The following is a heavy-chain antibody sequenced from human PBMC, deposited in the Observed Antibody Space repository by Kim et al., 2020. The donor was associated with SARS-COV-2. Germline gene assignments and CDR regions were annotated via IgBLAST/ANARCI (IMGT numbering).Heavy chain of an antibody. CDR1: GYTLTELS. CDR2: FDPEDGET. J-gene: IGHJ6*02. Sequence: ASVKVSCKVSGYTLTELSMHWVRQAPGKGLEWMGGFDPEDGETIYAQKFQGRVTMTEDTSTDTAYMELSSLRSEDTAVYYCATIVVVPAAIYYYYGMDVWGQGTTVTVSS. CDR3: ATIVVVPAAIYYYYGMDV. V-gene: IGHV1-24*01. D-gene: IGHD2-2*02.